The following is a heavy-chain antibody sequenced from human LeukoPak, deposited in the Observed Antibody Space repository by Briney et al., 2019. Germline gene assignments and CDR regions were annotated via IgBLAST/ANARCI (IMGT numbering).Heavy chain of an antibody. CDR1: NYTFASYG. D-gene: IGHD1-1*01. CDR2: ISPYDGNT. J-gene: IGHJ6*02. V-gene: IGHV1-18*01. CDR3: VRVWPPNAVDRGKTYSYFNALDV. Sequence: ASVKVSCKASNYTFASYGLSWVRQAPGQGLQWVEWISPYDGNTDYAQRFQARVTMTIDRATRTVYMDLKRLRLDDTAVYYCVRVWPPNAVDRGKTYSYFNALDVWGQGTTVIVSS.